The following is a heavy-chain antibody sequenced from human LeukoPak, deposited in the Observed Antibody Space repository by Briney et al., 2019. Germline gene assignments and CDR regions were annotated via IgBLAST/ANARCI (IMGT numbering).Heavy chain of an antibody. Sequence: SETLSLTCAVYGGSFSGYYWSWIRQPPGKGLEWIGEINHSGFTNYNPSLKSRVTISVDTSKNQFSLKLSSVTAADTAVYYCARERGRGYSGYDWGYFDYWGQGTLVTVSS. CDR2: INHSGFT. J-gene: IGHJ4*02. CDR1: GGSFSGYY. CDR3: ARERGRGYSGYDWGYFDY. D-gene: IGHD5-12*01. V-gene: IGHV4-34*01.